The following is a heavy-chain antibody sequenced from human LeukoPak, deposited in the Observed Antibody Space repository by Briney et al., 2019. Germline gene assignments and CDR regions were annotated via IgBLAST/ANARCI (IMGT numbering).Heavy chain of an antibody. CDR2: KNPNSGNT. CDR1: GYTFTSYD. V-gene: IGHV1-8*01. J-gene: IGHJ5*02. Sequence: ASVKVSCKASGYTFTSYDINWVRQATGQGLEWMGWKNPNSGNTGYAQKFQGRVTMTRNTSISTAYMELSSLRSEDTAVYYCARGKKPYYDILTGPFDPWGQGTLVTVSS. D-gene: IGHD3-9*01. CDR3: ARGKKPYYDILTGPFDP.